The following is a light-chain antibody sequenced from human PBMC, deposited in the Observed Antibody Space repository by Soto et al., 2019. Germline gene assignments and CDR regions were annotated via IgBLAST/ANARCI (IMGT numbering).Light chain of an antibody. Sequence: EIVLTQSPATLSLSPGERVTLSCRASQSVSSYLAWYQQKPGQAPRLLIYDASNRATGIPARFSGSGSGTDFTLTISSLDPEDFSVYYCQQRRNWPAVTFGQGKRLEIK. CDR1: QSVSSY. V-gene: IGKV3-11*01. CDR3: QQRRNWPAVT. J-gene: IGKJ5*01. CDR2: DAS.